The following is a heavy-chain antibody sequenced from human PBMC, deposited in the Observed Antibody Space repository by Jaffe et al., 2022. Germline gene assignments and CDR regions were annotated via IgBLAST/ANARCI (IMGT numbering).Heavy chain of an antibody. CDR3: ARDIAAAGTHWFDP. J-gene: IGHJ5*02. Sequence: QVQLQESGPGLVKPSETLSLTCAVSGYSISSGYYWGWIRQPPGKGLEWIGSIYHSGSTYYNPSLKSRVTISVDTSKNQFSLKLSSVTAADTAVYYCARDIAAAGTHWFDPWGQGTLVTVSS. CDR2: IYHSGST. CDR1: GYSISSGYY. D-gene: IGHD6-13*01. V-gene: IGHV4-38-2*02.